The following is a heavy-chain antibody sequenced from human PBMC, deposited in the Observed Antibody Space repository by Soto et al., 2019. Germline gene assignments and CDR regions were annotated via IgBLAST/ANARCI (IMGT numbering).Heavy chain of an antibody. Sequence: GGSLRLSCAASGFTFRTYAMSWVRQAPGKGLEWVSIISRSGAVTNYADSVQGRFTISRDNSRDTLYLQMNTLRAEDTAGYYCARDYDYIWGGGYRDYYFDFWGQGTLVTVSS. CDR2: ISRSGAVT. V-gene: IGHV3-23*01. D-gene: IGHD3-16*01. CDR3: ARDYDYIWGGGYRDYYFDF. J-gene: IGHJ4*02. CDR1: GFTFRTYA.